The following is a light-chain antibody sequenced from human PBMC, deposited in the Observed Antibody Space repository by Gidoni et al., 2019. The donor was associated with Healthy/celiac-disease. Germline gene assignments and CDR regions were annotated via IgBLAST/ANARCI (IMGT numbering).Light chain of an antibody. CDR1: QSVSSY. J-gene: IGKJ2*01. CDR2: DAS. Sequence: DTDLTQYPATVSFSPGERAPLSCRASQSVSSYLGRYQQKPGQATRLLIYDASNRATGTPPRFSGRGSGTDFTLTISSLEPEDFAVYYCQQGSNWSYTFGQGTKLEIK. CDR3: QQGSNWSYT. V-gene: IGKV3-11*01.